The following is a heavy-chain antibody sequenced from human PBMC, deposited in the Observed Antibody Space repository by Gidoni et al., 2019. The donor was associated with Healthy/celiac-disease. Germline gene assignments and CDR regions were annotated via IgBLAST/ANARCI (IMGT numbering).Heavy chain of an antibody. CDR3: ARTGTSGTTVYYFDY. CDR2: IIPVFGTT. J-gene: IGHJ4*02. V-gene: IGHV1-69*01. Sequence: QVQLVQSGAEVKKPESSVKVSCNASGGTVSSYAISWVRQAPGQGLEWMGGIIPVFGTTNYAQKFQDRVTITADESTSTAYLELSSLRSEDTAVYYCARTGTSGTTVYYFDYWGQGTLVTVSS. CDR1: GGTVSSYA. D-gene: IGHD1-1*01.